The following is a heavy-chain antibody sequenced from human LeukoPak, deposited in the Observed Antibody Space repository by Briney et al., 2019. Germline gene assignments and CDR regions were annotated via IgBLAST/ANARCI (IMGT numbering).Heavy chain of an antibody. J-gene: IGHJ4*02. V-gene: IGHV1-8*01. CDR2: MNPNSGNT. D-gene: IGHD5-12*01. CDR3: ARGQKWLRSLNY. CDR1: GYTFTSYD. Sequence: ASVKVSCKASGYTFTSYDINWVRQATGQGLEWMGWMNPNSGNTGYAQKFQGRVTMTRNTSISTAYMELSSLRSEDTAMYYCARGQKWLRSLNYWGQGTLVTVSS.